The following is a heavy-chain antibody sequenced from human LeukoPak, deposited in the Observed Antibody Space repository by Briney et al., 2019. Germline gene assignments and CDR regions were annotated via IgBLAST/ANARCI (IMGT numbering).Heavy chain of an antibody. Sequence: ASVKVSCKASGYTFTSYAMHWVRQAPGQRLEWMGWINAGNGNTKYSQKFQGRVTITRDTSASTAYMELSSLRSEDTAVYYCARIGYSSTNYYYGMDVWAKGPRSPSP. D-gene: IGHD6-13*01. CDR1: GYTFTSYA. CDR2: INAGNGNT. CDR3: ARIGYSSTNYYYGMDV. J-gene: IGHJ6*02. V-gene: IGHV1-3*01.